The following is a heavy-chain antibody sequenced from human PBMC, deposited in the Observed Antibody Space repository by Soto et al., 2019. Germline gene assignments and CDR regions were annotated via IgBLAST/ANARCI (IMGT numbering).Heavy chain of an antibody. CDR1: ASSINSNYY. V-gene: IGHV4-38-2*01. CDR2: IHHSGTT. Sequence: AETLSLTCGVSASSINSNYYWLWIRQPPGKGLEWIVAIHHSGTTYYTPSLNSRVTISMDTSKNQFSLRLTSVTAADTAKYYCARGLYGGNFDYWGQGTTVTVSS. CDR3: ARGLYGGNFDY. J-gene: IGHJ4*02. D-gene: IGHD4-17*01.